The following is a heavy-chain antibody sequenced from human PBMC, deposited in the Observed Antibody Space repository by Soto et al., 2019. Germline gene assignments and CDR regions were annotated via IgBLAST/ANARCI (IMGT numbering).Heavy chain of an antibody. D-gene: IGHD3-10*01. CDR2: IIPLFGTP. CDR1: GGIFSTYA. V-gene: IGHV1-69*01. CDR3: ERDRDAYGSGNYYHLIYF. Sequence: QVQLVQSGAEVKKSGSSVKVSCKASGGIFSTYAISWFRQAPGQWLEWMGGIIPLFGTPPYAQRFQGRVTITADESTSTAYMELSRLRSEDTAVYYWERDRDAYGSGNYYHLIYFWGQGTLVTVSS. J-gene: IGHJ4*02.